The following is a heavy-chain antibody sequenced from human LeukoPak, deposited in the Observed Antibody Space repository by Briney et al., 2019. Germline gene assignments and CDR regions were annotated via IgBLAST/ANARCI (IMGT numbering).Heavy chain of an antibody. CDR3: AKDYAMVQGVMRLLDP. D-gene: IGHD3-10*01. CDR2: ISYDGSNK. Sequence: GRSLRLSCAASGFTFSSYGMHWVRQAPGKGLEWVAVISYDGSNKYCADSVKGRFTISRDNSKNTLYLQMNSLRAEDTAVYYCAKDYAMVQGVMRLLDPWGQGTLVTVSS. CDR1: GFTFSSYG. V-gene: IGHV3-30*18. J-gene: IGHJ5*02.